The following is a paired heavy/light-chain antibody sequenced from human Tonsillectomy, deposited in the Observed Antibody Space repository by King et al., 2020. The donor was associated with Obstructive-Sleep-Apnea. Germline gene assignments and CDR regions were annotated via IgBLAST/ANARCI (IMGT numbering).Light chain of an antibody. CDR3: AAWDDSLNGGV. Sequence: QSVLTQPPSASGTPGQRVTISCSGSSSNIGSNTVNWYQQLPGTAPKLLIYSNNQRPSGVPDRFSGSKSGTSASLAISGLQSEDEADYYCAAWDDSLNGGVFGGGTKLTVL. V-gene: IGLV1-44*01. J-gene: IGLJ3*02. CDR2: SNN. CDR1: SSNIGSNT.
Heavy chain of an antibody. Sequence: EVQLVESGGGLVQPGGSLRLSCAASGFTVSSNYMSWVRQAPGKGLEWVSVIYSGGSTYYADSVKGRFTISRHNSKNTLYLQMNSLRAEDTAVYYCARDKFGVLSGSSSWYTEFDPWGQGTLVTVSS. CDR3: ARDKFGVLSGSSSWYTEFDP. CDR1: GFTVSSNY. J-gene: IGHJ5*02. V-gene: IGHV3-53*04. D-gene: IGHD6-13*01. CDR2: IYSGGST.